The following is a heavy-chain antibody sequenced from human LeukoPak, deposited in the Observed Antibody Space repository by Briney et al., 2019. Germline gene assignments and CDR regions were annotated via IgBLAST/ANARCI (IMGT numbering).Heavy chain of an antibody. Sequence: ASVKVSCEASGGTFTVYFMHWVRQAPGQGLEWMGRISPNSGGTNYAQKFQGRVTMTRDTSISTAYMELSRLKSDDTAVYYCARDYYGSTNWFDPWGQGTLVTVSS. CDR3: ARDYYGSTNWFDP. D-gene: IGHD3-10*01. CDR2: ISPNSGGT. J-gene: IGHJ5*02. V-gene: IGHV1-2*06. CDR1: GGTFTVYF.